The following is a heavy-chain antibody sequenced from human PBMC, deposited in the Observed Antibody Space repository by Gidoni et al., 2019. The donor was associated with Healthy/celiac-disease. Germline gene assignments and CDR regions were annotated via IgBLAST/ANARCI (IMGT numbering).Heavy chain of an antibody. V-gene: IGHV1-2*02. CDR2: IHPNGGGT. D-gene: IGHD5-18*01. Sequence: QVQLVQSGAEVKKPGASVKVSCKASGYTFTGYHMHWVRQAPGQGLEWMGWIHPNGGGTHYAQKFQGRVTMTRDTSISTAYMELSSLRSDDTAMYYCARSHDTALVPEYWGQGTLVTVSS. CDR1: GYTFTGYH. J-gene: IGHJ4*02. CDR3: ARSHDTALVPEY.